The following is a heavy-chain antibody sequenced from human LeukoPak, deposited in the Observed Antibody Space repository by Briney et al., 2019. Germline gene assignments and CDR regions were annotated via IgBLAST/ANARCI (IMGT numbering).Heavy chain of an antibody. CDR1: GFTFSRYG. D-gene: IGHD3-3*01. V-gene: IGHV3-30*18. Sequence: GGSLRLSCAASGFTFSRYGMHWVRQAPGKGLEWVAVISYDGSNKYYADSVKGRFTISRDNSKNTPYLQMNSLRAEDTAVYYCAKSAPEYYDFWSGADYWGQGTLVTVSS. CDR3: AKSAPEYYDFWSGADY. J-gene: IGHJ4*02. CDR2: ISYDGSNK.